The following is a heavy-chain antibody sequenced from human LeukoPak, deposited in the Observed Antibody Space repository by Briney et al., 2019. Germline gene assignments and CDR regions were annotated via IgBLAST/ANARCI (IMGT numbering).Heavy chain of an antibody. Sequence: SVKVSCKASGYTFTSYDINWVRQATGQGLEWMGWMNPNSGNTGYTQKFQGRVTMTRNTSISTAYMELSSLRSEDTAVYYCARAADVSSSWYQDYWGQGTLVTVSS. V-gene: IGHV1-8*01. D-gene: IGHD6-13*01. CDR2: MNPNSGNT. CDR3: ARAADVSSSWYQDY. J-gene: IGHJ4*02. CDR1: GYTFTSYD.